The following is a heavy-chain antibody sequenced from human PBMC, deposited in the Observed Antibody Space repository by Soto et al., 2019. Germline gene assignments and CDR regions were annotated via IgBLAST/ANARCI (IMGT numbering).Heavy chain of an antibody. CDR1: GGSISSYS. J-gene: IGHJ4*02. Sequence: SETLSLTYTVSGGSISSYSWSWIRQPPGKGLERIGYIYHSGSTYYNPSLKSRVTISVDTSKNQFSLKLSSVTAADTAVFYCARSITIFGVVIDYWGQGTLVTVS. CDR2: IYHSGST. CDR3: ARSITIFGVVIDY. V-gene: IGHV4-59*04. D-gene: IGHD3-3*01.